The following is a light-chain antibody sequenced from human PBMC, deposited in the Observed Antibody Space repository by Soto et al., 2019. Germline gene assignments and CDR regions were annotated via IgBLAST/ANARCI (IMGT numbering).Light chain of an antibody. J-gene: IGLJ2*01. CDR1: SSDVGGYSF. Sequence: QSALTQPRSVPGSPGQSLTISCTGTSSDVGGYSFVSWYQHHPGKAPKLMIYDVSKRPSGVPDRFSGSKSGNTASLSISGLQAEDEADYYCCSYAGSSTLVFGGGTKVTVL. CDR3: CSYAGSSTLV. CDR2: DVS. V-gene: IGLV2-11*01.